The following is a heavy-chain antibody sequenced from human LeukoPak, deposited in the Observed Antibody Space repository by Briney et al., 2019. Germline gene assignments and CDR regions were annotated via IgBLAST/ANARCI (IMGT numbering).Heavy chain of an antibody. J-gene: IGHJ5*02. CDR1: GGSISSYY. Sequence: SETLSLTCTVSGGSISSYYWNWIRQPPGKGLEWIGYIYCSGSTSYNPSLKSRVTISVDTSKNQFSLKLSSVTAADTAVYHCAPPPYYYEANGYSVAWGQGTLVTVSS. CDR2: IYCSGST. CDR3: APPPYYYEANGYSVA. V-gene: IGHV4-59*01. D-gene: IGHD3-22*01.